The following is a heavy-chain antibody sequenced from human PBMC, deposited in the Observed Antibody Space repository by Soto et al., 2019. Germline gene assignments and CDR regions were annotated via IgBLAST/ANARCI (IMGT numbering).Heavy chain of an antibody. Sequence: ASVKVSCKASGYTFTSYGISWVRQAPGHGLEWMGWISAYNGNTNYAQKLQGRVTMTTDTSTSTAYMELRSLRSDDTAVYYCARDIVVVPAASYYYYGMDVWGQGTTVTVSS. J-gene: IGHJ6*02. CDR3: ARDIVVVPAASYYYYGMDV. CDR2: ISAYNGNT. D-gene: IGHD2-2*01. CDR1: GYTFTSYG. V-gene: IGHV1-18*01.